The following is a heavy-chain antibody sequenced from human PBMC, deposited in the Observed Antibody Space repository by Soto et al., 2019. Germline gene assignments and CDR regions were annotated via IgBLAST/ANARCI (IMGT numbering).Heavy chain of an antibody. CDR2: ISGSSRTV. V-gene: IGHV3-48*02. Sequence: GGSLRLSCAASGFSFNIYSMNWVRQAPGKGLEWVSYISGSSRTVFYADSVRGRFTISRDNANNSLYLGMNSLRDEDTALYYCARTSSWRRGPFDFWGQGTLVTVSS. D-gene: IGHD3-16*01. J-gene: IGHJ4*02. CDR3: ARTSSWRRGPFDF. CDR1: GFSFNIYS.